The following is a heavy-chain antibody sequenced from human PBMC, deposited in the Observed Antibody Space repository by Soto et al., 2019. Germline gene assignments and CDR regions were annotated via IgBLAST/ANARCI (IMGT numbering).Heavy chain of an antibody. J-gene: IGHJ3*01. D-gene: IGHD3-10*01. V-gene: IGHV3-66*01. CDR3: ARGDRGGFDL. CDR1: GFTVSSHY. Sequence: GGSLRLSCAASGFTVSSHYMSWVRQAPGKGLEWVSVIYSGGSTYYAKSVTGRFIISRDNSKSTVYLQMSSLRAEDTAIYYCARGDRGGFDLWGHGTVVTVSS. CDR2: IYSGGST.